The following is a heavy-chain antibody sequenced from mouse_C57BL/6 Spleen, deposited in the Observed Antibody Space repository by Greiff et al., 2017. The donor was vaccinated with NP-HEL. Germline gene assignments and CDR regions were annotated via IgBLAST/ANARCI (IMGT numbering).Heavy chain of an antibody. J-gene: IGHJ2*01. Sequence: EVQRVESGGGLVKPGGSLKLSCAASGFTFSSYTMSWVRQTPEKRLEWVATISGGGGNTYYPDSVKGRFTISRDNAKNTLYLQMSSLRSEDTALYYCARGYYFDYWGQGTTLTVSS. CDR1: GFTFSSYT. CDR2: ISGGGGNT. CDR3: ARGYYFDY. V-gene: IGHV5-9*01.